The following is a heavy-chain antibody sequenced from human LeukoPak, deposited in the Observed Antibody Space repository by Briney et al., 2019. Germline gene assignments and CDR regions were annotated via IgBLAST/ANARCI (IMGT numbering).Heavy chain of an antibody. Sequence: PGGSLRLSCAASGFTFSNYAMTWVRQAPGKGLEWVSSIEGDGSGTYYADSVKGRFTISRDNSKNTLYMQMNSLRAEDTAVYYCAKGDKPVIAMVKFDYWGQGTLVTVSS. V-gene: IGHV3-23*03. CDR2: IEGDGSGT. CDR1: GFTFSNYA. CDR3: AKGDKPVIAMVKFDY. J-gene: IGHJ4*02. D-gene: IGHD5-18*01.